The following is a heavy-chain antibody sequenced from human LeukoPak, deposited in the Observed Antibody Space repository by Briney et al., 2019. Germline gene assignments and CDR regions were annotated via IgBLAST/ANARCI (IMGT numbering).Heavy chain of an antibody. CDR3: ARVGGIVVVPAAANWFDP. CDR1: GYTFSSYG. Sequence: ASVKVSCKAFGYTFSSYGVSWVRQAPGQGLEWMGWISAYNGNTNYAQKFQGRVTLTTDTSTSTAYMEVGSLRSDDTAVYYCARVGGIVVVPAAANWFDPWGQGTLVTVSS. J-gene: IGHJ5*02. CDR2: ISAYNGNT. D-gene: IGHD2-2*01. V-gene: IGHV1-18*01.